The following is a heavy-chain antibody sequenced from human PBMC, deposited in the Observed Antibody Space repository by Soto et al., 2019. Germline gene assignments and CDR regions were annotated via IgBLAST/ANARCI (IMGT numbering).Heavy chain of an antibody. CDR3: AFNSGSGSYYFDY. Sequence: EVQLLESGGGLVQPGGSLRLSCAASGFTFSSYAMWWVRQAPGKGLECVSAISGGGETTYYADSVKGRFTISRDNSKNTLYRQMNSLRDEDTAVYYCAFNSGSGSYYFDYWGQGTLVTVSS. D-gene: IGHD3-10*01. CDR2: ISGGGETT. V-gene: IGHV3-23*01. J-gene: IGHJ4*02. CDR1: GFTFSSYA.